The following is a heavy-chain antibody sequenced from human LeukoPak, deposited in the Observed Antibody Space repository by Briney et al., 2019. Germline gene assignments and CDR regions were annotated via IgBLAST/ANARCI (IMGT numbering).Heavy chain of an antibody. V-gene: IGHV3-48*01. J-gene: IGHJ3*02. CDR3: ARDLVKQQRSYPNI. D-gene: IGHD6-13*01. CDR2: ISSISTSI. Sequence: PGGSLRLSCAASGFTFNTYSMNWVRQAPGKGLEWVSYISSISTSIYYADSVKGRFTISRDNAKNTLYLQMNSLRAEDTAVYYCARDLVKQQRSYPNIWGQGTMVTVSS. CDR1: GFTFNTYS.